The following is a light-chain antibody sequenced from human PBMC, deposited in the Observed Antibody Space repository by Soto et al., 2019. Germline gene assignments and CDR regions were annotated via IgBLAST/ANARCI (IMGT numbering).Light chain of an antibody. CDR2: GAS. Sequence: EIVMTQSPATLSVSPGERATLSCGASQSVSRDLAWYQQKPGQAPRLLIYGASTRATGIPARFSGTGSGTEFTLTISSLQSEDFAVYYCQHYNNWPQTFGQRTKLEIK. J-gene: IGKJ2*01. CDR3: QHYNNWPQT. CDR1: QSVSRD. V-gene: IGKV3D-15*01.